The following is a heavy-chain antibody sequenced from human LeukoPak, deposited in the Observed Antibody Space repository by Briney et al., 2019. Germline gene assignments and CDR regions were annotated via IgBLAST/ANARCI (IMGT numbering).Heavy chain of an antibody. J-gene: IGHJ6*04. CDR1: GYLFSDEW. D-gene: IGHD2-21*01. CDR2: IYPDGAHI. V-gene: IGHV5-51*01. CDR3: ALFVGRVTGVPDAVDI. Sequence: GESLRISCKASGYLFSDEWIGWVRQKSGEGLEWMGIIYPDGAHIVYSPSFQGQITISADRSTTTAYLHWRSLRTSDTAIYYCALFVGRVTGVPDAVDIWAKGTRVTVSS.